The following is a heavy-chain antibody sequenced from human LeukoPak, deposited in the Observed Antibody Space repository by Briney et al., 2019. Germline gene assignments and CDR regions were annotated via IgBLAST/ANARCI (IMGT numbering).Heavy chain of an antibody. CDR1: GGSFSGYY. Sequence: SETLSLTCAVYGGSFSGYYWSWIRQPPGKGLEWIGEINHSGSTNYNPSLKSRVTISVDTSKNQFSLKLSSVTAADTAVYYCARGERYYDYVWGSYRSHQFDYWGQGTLVTVSS. D-gene: IGHD3-16*02. CDR2: INHSGST. V-gene: IGHV4-34*01. J-gene: IGHJ4*02. CDR3: ARGERYYDYVWGSYRSHQFDY.